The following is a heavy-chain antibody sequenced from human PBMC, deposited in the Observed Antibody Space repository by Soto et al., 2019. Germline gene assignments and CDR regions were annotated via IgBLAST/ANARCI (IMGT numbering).Heavy chain of an antibody. CDR1: GGSISSYY. CDR2: IYYSGST. J-gene: IGHJ5*02. V-gene: IGHV4-59*08. CDR3: ARQPTYYYGSFDP. D-gene: IGHD3-10*01. Sequence: SSETLSLTCTVSGGSISSYYWSWIRQPPGKGLEWIGYIYYSGSTNYNPSLKSRVTISVDTSKNQFSLKLSSVTAADTAVYYCARQPTYYYGSFDPWGQGTLVTVSS.